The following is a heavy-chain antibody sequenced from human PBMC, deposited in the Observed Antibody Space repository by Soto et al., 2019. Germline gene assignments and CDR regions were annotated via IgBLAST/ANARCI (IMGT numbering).Heavy chain of an antibody. J-gene: IGHJ6*02. Sequence: VQLVQSGAEVKKPGASVKVSCKASGYTFTGYYMHWVRQATGKGLEWVSAIGTAGDTYYPGSVKGRFTISRENAKNSLYLQMNSLRAGDTAVYYCASAGITMVRGVFDYYYGMDVWGQGTTVTVSS. V-gene: IGHV3-13*01. CDR1: GYTFTGYY. CDR3: ASAGITMVRGVFDYYYGMDV. CDR2: IGTAGDT. D-gene: IGHD3-10*01.